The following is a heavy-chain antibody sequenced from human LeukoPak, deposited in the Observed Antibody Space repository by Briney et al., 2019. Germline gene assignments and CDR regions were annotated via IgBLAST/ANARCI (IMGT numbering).Heavy chain of an antibody. J-gene: IGHJ4*02. V-gene: IGHV3-23*01. CDR3: AKTTAGYSSGRYPGWPIDY. Sequence: GGSLRLSCVASGFTFRSYAIYWVRKAPGQGLEWVSGISGSGGDTYFADSVKGRFTISRDNSKDTVFLQMDSLRAEDTAVYYCAKTTAGYSSGRYPGWPIDYWGQGTLVTVSS. CDR1: GFTFRSYA. D-gene: IGHD2-15*01. CDR2: ISGSGGDT.